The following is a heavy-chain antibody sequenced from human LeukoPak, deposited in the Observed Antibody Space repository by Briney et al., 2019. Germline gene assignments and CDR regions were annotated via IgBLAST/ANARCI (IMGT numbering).Heavy chain of an antibody. V-gene: IGHV4-34*01. Sequence: SETLPLTCAVYGGSFSDYYWSWIRQPPGKGLEWIGDVNHSGSTNYNPSLKSRVTISVDTSKNQFSLKLTSVTAADTAVYYCARDSYNWNVDAFDPWGQGTLVTVSS. CDR3: ARDSYNWNVDAFDP. CDR2: VNHSGST. CDR1: GGSFSDYY. J-gene: IGHJ5*02. D-gene: IGHD1-1*01.